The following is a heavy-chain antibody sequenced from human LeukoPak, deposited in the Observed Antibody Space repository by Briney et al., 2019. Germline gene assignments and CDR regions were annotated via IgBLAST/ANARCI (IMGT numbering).Heavy chain of an antibody. D-gene: IGHD2-2*02. CDR3: ARAVYCSSTSCYTGYCQH. Sequence: GGSLRLSCAASGFTFSSYWMRWVRQAPGKGLEWVANIKQDGSEKYYVDSVKGRFTISRDNAKNSLYLQMNSLRAEDTAAYYCARAVYCSSTSCYTGYCQHWGQGTPVTVSS. CDR1: GFTFSSYW. CDR2: IKQDGSEK. J-gene: IGHJ1*01. V-gene: IGHV3-7*01.